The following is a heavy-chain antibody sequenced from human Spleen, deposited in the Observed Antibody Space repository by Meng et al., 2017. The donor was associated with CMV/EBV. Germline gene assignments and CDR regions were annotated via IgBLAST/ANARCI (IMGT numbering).Heavy chain of an antibody. CDR2: IYYSGST. CDR3: ARGRSKRFWFDP. Sequence: VSGGSISSGGYYWSWIRQHPGKGLEWIGYIYYSGSTYYNPSLKSRVTISVDTSKNQFSLKLSSVTAADTAVYYCARGRSKRFWFDPWGQGTLVTVSS. CDR1: GGSISSGGYY. V-gene: IGHV4-31*02. D-gene: IGHD3-3*01. J-gene: IGHJ5*02.